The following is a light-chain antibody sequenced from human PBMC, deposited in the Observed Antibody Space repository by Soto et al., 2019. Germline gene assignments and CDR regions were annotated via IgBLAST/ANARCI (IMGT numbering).Light chain of an antibody. CDR2: DVS. V-gene: IGLV2-14*01. J-gene: IGLJ1*01. Sequence: QSALTQPASVSGSPGQSITISCTGTSSDVGGYNYVSWYQQHPGKAPKLMIYDVSNRPSGFSNPFSGSKSGNTASLTISGLQAEDEADYYCSSYTSSSTNVFGTGTKLTV. CDR1: SSDVGGYNY. CDR3: SSYTSSSTNV.